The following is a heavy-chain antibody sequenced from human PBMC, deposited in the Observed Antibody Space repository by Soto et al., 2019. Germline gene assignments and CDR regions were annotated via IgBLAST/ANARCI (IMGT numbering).Heavy chain of an antibody. V-gene: IGHV3-23*01. CDR2: ISGSGGST. J-gene: IGHJ4*02. CDR1: GFTFSSYA. Sequence: EVQLLESGGGLVQPGGSLRLSCAASGFTFSSYAMSWVRQAPGKGLEWVSAISGSGGSTYYADSVKGRFTISRDNSKNTLYLQMNSQRAEYTAVYYCARTLYSYGTDYWGQGTLVTVSS. CDR3: ARTLYSYGTDY. D-gene: IGHD5-18*01.